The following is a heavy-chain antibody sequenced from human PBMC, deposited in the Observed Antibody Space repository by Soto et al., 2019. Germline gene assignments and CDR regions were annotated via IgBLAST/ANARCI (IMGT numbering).Heavy chain of an antibody. CDR2: INPNSGGT. J-gene: IGHJ3*02. Sequence: GASVKVSCKASGYTFTGYYMHWVRQAPGQGLEWMGWINPNSGGTNYAQKFQGWVTMTRDTSISTAYMELSRLRSDDTAVYYCARGKGNATYYDFWSGYYTPHDAFDIWGQGTMVTVSS. V-gene: IGHV1-2*04. CDR1: GYTFTGYY. D-gene: IGHD3-3*01. CDR3: ARGKGNATYYDFWSGYYTPHDAFDI.